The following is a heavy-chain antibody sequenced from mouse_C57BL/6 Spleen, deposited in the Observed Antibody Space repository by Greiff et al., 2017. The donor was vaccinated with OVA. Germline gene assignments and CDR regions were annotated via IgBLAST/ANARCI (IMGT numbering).Heavy chain of an antibody. J-gene: IGHJ3*01. D-gene: IGHD2-1*01. CDR3: ASYGNFWFAY. V-gene: IGHV2-4*01. CDR2: IWSGGST. CDR1: GFSLTSYG. Sequence: QVQLQQSGPGLVQPSQSLSITCTVSGFSLTSYGVHWVRQPPGKGLEWLGVIWSGGSTDYNAAFISRLSISKDNSKSQVFFKMNSLQADDTAIYYCASYGNFWFAYWGQGTLVTVSA.